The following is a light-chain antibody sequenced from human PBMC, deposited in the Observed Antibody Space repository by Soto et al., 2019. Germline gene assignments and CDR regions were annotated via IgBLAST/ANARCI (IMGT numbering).Light chain of an antibody. J-gene: IGLJ1*01. CDR1: NSYVGNYKY. CDR2: EVS. CDR3: SSYTSSGTYV. V-gene: IGLV2-14*01. Sequence: QSWLTPPASGAGAPGQANTLSCPGNNSYVGNYKYVSWYQQHPGKAPKLMIYEVSNRPSGVSNRFSGSKSGITASLTISGLQAEDETDYYCSSYTSSGTYVFGTGTKVTVL.